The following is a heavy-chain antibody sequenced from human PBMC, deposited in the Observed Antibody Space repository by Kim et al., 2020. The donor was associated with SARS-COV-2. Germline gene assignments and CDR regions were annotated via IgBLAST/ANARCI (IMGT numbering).Heavy chain of an antibody. Sequence: GGSLRLSCAASGFTFSSYGMHWVRQAPGKGLEWVAVIWYDGSNKYYADSVKGRFTISRDNSKNTLYLQMNSLRAEDTAVYYCARGRSYYYFDYWGQGTLVTVSS. D-gene: IGHD6-6*01. J-gene: IGHJ4*02. V-gene: IGHV3-33*01. CDR3: ARGRSYYYFDY. CDR1: GFTFSSYG. CDR2: IWYDGSNK.